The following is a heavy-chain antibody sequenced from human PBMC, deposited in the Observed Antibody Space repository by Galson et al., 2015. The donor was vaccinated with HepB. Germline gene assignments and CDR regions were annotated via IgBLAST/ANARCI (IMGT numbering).Heavy chain of an antibody. CDR3: AKDPYLYSALAGTMAGFDY. D-gene: IGHD6-19*01. CDR1: GFTFSSYE. CDR2: ISKSGWTT. Sequence: SLRLSCAASGFTFSSYEMNWVRQAPGKGLEWVSYISKSGWTTYYADSVKGRFTISRDNAKNSLYLQMNSLRAEDTALYYCAKDPYLYSALAGTMAGFDYWGQGTLVTVSS. J-gene: IGHJ4*02. V-gene: IGHV3-48*03.